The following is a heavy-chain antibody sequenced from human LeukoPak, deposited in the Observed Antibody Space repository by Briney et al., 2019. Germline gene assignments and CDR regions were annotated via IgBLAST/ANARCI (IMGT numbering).Heavy chain of an antibody. Sequence: SETLSLTCTVSGCSISSSSYYWGWIRQPPGKGLEWMGTIYYSGSTYYNPSLKSRVTISVDTSKNQFSLKLSSVTAADTAVYYCARDLATVRGRWFDPWGQGTLVTVSS. J-gene: IGHJ5*02. V-gene: IGHV4-39*07. CDR2: IYYSGST. D-gene: IGHD4-11*01. CDR1: GCSISSSSYY. CDR3: ARDLATVRGRWFDP.